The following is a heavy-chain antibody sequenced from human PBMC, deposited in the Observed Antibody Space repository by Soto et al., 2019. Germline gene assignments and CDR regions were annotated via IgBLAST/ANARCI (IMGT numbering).Heavy chain of an antibody. J-gene: IGHJ6*02. CDR3: ARVPIAATSELYYYYGMDV. CDR2: IWYDGSNK. V-gene: IGHV3-33*01. CDR1: GFTFSSYG. Sequence: QVQLVESGGGVVQPGRSLRLSCAASGFTFSSYGMHWVRQAPGKGLEWVAVIWYDGSNKYYADSVKGRFTISRDNSKNTLYLQMNSLRAEDTAVYYCARVPIAATSELYYYYGMDVWGQGTTVTVSS. D-gene: IGHD2-15*01.